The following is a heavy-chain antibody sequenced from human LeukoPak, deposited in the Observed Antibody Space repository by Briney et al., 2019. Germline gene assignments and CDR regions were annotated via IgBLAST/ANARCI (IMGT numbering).Heavy chain of an antibody. V-gene: IGHV3-33*01. Sequence: GGSLRLSCAASGFTFSSYGMHWVRQAPGKGLEWVAVIWYDGSNKYYADSVKGRFTISRDNSKNTLHLQMNSLRAEDTAVYYCARDLSEHYYYGSGSSLDYWGQGTLVTVSS. CDR3: ARDLSEHYYYGSGSSLDY. CDR1: GFTFSSYG. J-gene: IGHJ4*02. D-gene: IGHD3-10*01. CDR2: IWYDGSNK.